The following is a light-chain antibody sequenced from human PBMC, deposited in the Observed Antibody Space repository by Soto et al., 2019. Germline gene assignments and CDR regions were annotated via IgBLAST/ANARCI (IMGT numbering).Light chain of an antibody. CDR3: ALWDDSLHNWV. CDR2: RNN. CDR1: SSNIGSNY. V-gene: IGLV1-47*01. Sequence: QAVVTQPPSASGTPGQRVTISCSGSSSNIGSNYVYWYQQLPGTAPKLLIYRNNQRPSGVPDRFSGSKSGTSASLAISGLRSEDEADYYCALWDDSLHNWVFGGGTQLTVL. J-gene: IGLJ3*02.